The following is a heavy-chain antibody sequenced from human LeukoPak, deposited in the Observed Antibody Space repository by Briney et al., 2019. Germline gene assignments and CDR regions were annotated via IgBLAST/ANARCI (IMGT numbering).Heavy chain of an antibody. CDR1: GFTFSTYP. CDR2: ISNDGNNR. Sequence: GGSLRLSCVASGFTFSTYPMHWVRQAPGKGLEWVAVISNDGNNRYYAESVRGRFTISRDDSKNTLFLQMNSLTTEDTSIYYCARGGEHPPYSHYYVDVWGKGTTVTVAS. D-gene: IGHD1/OR15-1a*01. V-gene: IGHV3-30*01. J-gene: IGHJ6*03. CDR3: ARGGEHPPYSHYYVDV.